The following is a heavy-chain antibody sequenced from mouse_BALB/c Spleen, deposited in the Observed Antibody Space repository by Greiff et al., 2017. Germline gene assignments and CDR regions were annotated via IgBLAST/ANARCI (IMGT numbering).Heavy chain of an antibody. V-gene: IGHV5-4*02. CDR2: ISDGGSYT. CDR1: GFTFSDYS. Sequence: EVKLVESGGGLVKPGGSLKLSCAASGFTFSDYSMYWVRQTPEKRLEWVATISDGGSYTYYPDSVKGRFTISRDNAKNNLYLQMSSLKSEDTAMYYCARDPNAYDGYSFAYWGQGTLVTVSA. CDR3: ARDPNAYDGYSFAY. D-gene: IGHD2-3*01. J-gene: IGHJ3*01.